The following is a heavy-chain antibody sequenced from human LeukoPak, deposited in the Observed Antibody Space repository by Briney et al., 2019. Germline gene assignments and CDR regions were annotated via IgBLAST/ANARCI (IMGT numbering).Heavy chain of an antibody. Sequence: GGSLRLSCAASGFTFSSYGMHWVRQAPGKGLEWVAVISYDGSNKYYADSVKGRFTISRDNSKNTLYPQMNSLRAEDTAVYYCAKVHYYGSGCYYYFDYWGQGTLVTVSS. CDR3: AKVHYYGSGCYYYFDY. V-gene: IGHV3-30*18. J-gene: IGHJ4*02. CDR1: GFTFSSYG. CDR2: ISYDGSNK. D-gene: IGHD3-10*01.